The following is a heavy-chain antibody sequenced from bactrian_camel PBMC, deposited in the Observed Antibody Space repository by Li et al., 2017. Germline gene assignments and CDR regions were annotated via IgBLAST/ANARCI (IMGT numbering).Heavy chain of an antibody. D-gene: IGHD4*01. CDR1: TNFVPTNA. J-gene: IGHJ4*01. V-gene: IGHV3S53*01. CDR3: AADCLWTKDYNHPPSRYNY. CDR2: IDGGGRRT. Sequence: VQLVESGGGSVQTGGSVRLSCTHSTNFVPTNAMAWFRQVPGKEREGVASIDGGGRRTLVADSVKGRFTISRDYDKRTAYLEMNNLQPEDTAMYYCAADCLWTKDYNHPPSRYNYWGQGTQVTVS.